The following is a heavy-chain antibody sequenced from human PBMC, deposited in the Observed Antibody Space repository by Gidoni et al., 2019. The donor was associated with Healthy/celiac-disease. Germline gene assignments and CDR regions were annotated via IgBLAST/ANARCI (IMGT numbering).Heavy chain of an antibody. CDR2: IYYSGST. Sequence: QVQLQESGPGLVKPSETLSLTCTVSGGSLSSYHWSWIRQPPGKGLEWLGYIYYSGSTNYNPSLKSRVTISVDTSKNQFSLKLSSVTAADTAVYYCARDSGGDFWSGYSNYNWFDPWGQGTLVTVSS. J-gene: IGHJ5*02. D-gene: IGHD3-3*01. CDR3: ARDSGGDFWSGYSNYNWFDP. V-gene: IGHV4-59*01. CDR1: GGSLSSYH.